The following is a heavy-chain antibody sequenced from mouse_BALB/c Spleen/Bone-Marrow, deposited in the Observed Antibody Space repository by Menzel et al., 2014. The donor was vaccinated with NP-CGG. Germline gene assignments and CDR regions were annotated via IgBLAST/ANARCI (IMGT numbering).Heavy chain of an antibody. CDR1: GYAFTNYL. CDR3: ARWDYAMDY. Sequence: VQLQQSGAELVRPGTSVKVSCKASGYAFTNYLIEWVKQRPGQGLEWIGVINPGSGGTNYNEKFKGKATPTADKSSSTAYMQLSSLTSDDSAVYFCARWDYAMDYWGQGTSVTVSS. J-gene: IGHJ4*01. V-gene: IGHV1-54*01. CDR2: INPGSGGT.